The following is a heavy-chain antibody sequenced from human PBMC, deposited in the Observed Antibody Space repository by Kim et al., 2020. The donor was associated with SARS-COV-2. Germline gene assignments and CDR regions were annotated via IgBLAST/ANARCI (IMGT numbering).Heavy chain of an antibody. J-gene: IGHJ3*02. CDR2: RSK. Sequence: RSKFYAGSVKGRFTISRDNSKNVLFLQMDRVRGEDTAVYYCAKESDAFDIWGQGTMVTVSS. V-gene: IGHV3-30*02. CDR3: AKESDAFDI.